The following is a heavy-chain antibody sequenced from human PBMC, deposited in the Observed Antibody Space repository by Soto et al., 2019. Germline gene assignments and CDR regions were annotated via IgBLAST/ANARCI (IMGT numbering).Heavy chain of an antibody. V-gene: IGHV3-48*01. D-gene: IGHD2-2*02. CDR2: ISSSSRTI. J-gene: IGHJ3*02. CDR3: ARGYRGAFDI. Sequence: GGSLRLSCAASGFSFSSYSMKWVRQAPGKGLEWLSYISSSSRTIYYADSVKGRFTISRDNGKNSLFLQMNSLRAEDTAVYYCARGYRGAFDIWGQGTMVTVSS. CDR1: GFSFSSYS.